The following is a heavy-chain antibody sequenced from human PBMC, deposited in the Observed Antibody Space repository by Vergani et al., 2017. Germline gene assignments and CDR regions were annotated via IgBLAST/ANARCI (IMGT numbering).Heavy chain of an antibody. CDR1: GFTSAGYA. CDR3: AKDLGTTSGGGWFDP. Sequence: EVQLEESGGGLLLPGRSLRLSCVASGFTSAGYAMHWFRQAPGKGLEWVSGISWNSNSIGYADSVKGRFTISRANAKNSLYLQMNSLRAEDTALSYCAKDLGTTSGGGWFDPWGQGTLVTVSS. J-gene: IGHJ5*02. V-gene: IGHV3-9*02. CDR2: ISWNSNSI. D-gene: IGHD1-14*01.